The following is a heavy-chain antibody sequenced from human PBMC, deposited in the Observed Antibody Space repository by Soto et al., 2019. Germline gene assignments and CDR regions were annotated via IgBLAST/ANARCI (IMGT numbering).Heavy chain of an antibody. CDR2: ISSQGGST. CDR3: VGNIEYTAHYYFDY. CDR1: GFAFSSYG. V-gene: IGHV3-64D*08. D-gene: IGHD5-18*01. Sequence: GGSLRLSCSASGFAFSSYGMHWVRQAPGKGLGYVSAISSQGGSTYHADSVKGRFTISRDNSKNTLYLQMYSLRAEDTAVYYCVGNIEYTAHYYFDYWGQGTLVTVSS. J-gene: IGHJ4*01.